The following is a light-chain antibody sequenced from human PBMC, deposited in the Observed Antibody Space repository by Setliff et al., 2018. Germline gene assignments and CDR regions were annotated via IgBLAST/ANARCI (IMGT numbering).Light chain of an antibody. CDR1: IADVGYLNY. CDR2: EVA. CDR3: NSYTTSGILL. Sequence: QSVLAQPASVSGSPGQSITISCTGTIADVGYLNYVSWYQQHPGKAPKLIIYEVATRASGVSDRFSGSKSGSTASLTISGVQTEDEADYYCNSYTTSGILLFGGGTKVTAL. V-gene: IGLV2-14*01. J-gene: IGLJ2*01.